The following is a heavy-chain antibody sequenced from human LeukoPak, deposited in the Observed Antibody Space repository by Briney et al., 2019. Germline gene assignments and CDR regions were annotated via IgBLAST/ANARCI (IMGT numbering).Heavy chain of an antibody. CDR3: ARSYHGSGSYYGLGY. J-gene: IGHJ4*02. Sequence: GESLKISCKGSGYSFTSYWIGWVRQMPGKGLEWMGIIYPGDSDTRYSPSFQGQVTISADKSISTAYLQWSSLKASDTAMYYCARSYHGSGSYYGLGYWGQGTLVTVSS. D-gene: IGHD3-10*01. V-gene: IGHV5-51*01. CDR1: GYSFTSYW. CDR2: IYPGDSDT.